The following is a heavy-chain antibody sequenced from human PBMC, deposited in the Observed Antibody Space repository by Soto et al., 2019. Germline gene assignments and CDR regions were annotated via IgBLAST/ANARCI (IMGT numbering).Heavy chain of an antibody. CDR3: ARDGLSSSSSFDY. D-gene: IGHD6-6*01. Sequence: GESLKISCQVSGYRFTDYWIGWVRQTPGKGLEWMGIIYPGDSDTRYSPSFQGQVTISADKSISTAYLQWSSLKASDTAMYYGARDGLSSSSSFDYWGQGTLVTFS. J-gene: IGHJ4*02. CDR2: IYPGDSDT. CDR1: GYRFTDYW. V-gene: IGHV5-51*01.